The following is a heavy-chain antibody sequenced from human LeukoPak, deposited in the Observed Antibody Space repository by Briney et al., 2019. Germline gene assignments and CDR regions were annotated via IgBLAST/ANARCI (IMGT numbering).Heavy chain of an antibody. CDR2: IIPIFGTA. CDR1: GGTFSSYA. D-gene: IGHD3-22*01. V-gene: IGHV1-69*01. CDR3: ARELPKSRYYDSSGFDY. J-gene: IGHJ4*02. Sequence: SVKVSCEASGGTFSSYAISWVRQAPGQGLEWMGGIIPIFGTANYAQKFQGRVTITADESTSTAYMELSSLRSEDTAVYYCARELPKSRYYDSSGFDYWGQGTLVTVSS.